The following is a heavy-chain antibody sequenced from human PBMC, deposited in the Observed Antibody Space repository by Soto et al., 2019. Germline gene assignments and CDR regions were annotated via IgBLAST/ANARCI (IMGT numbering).Heavy chain of an antibody. CDR1: GDTFSFYT. V-gene: IGHV1-69*02. D-gene: IGHD3-10*01. CDR3: AASYGSGYRAFDY. Sequence: QVQLVQSGAEAKKPGSSVKVSCKASGDTFSFYTINWVRQAPGLGLEWMGRVNPIVSMSNYAQKFQGRVTXTXEEXTNTAYMQLSSLRSEDTAIYYCAASYGSGYRAFDYWGQGALVTVSS. CDR2: VNPIVSMS. J-gene: IGHJ4*02.